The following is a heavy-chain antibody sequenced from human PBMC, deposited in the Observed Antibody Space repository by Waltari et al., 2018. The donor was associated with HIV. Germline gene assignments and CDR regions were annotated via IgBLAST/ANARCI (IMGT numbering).Heavy chain of an antibody. CDR1: GSSFRDYF. CDR2: VNDIGGV. V-gene: IGHV4-34*01. J-gene: IGHJ6*02. Sequence: QVRLEQWGTGLLKPSETLSRTCAVYGSSFRDYFWNWIRQSPGQGLEWIGEVNDIGGVRYSPSFRSRVSRSIDAAKNQFSMNLTSATAADTAVYYCARGRWKNRGPLPMDVWDQGTMVIVSS. D-gene: IGHD1-1*01. CDR3: ARGRWKNRGPLPMDV.